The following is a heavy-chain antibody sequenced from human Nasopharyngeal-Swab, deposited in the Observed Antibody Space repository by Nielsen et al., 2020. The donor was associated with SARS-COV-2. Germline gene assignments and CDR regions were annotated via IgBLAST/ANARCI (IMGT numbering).Heavy chain of an antibody. D-gene: IGHD5-18*01. CDR2: ITWHSGNK. Sequence: GGSLRLSCAASGFTFENYAMHWVRQPPGKGLEWVSGITWHSGNKGYAESVQGRFTISRDNAKNSLYLQMNSLRAEDTALYYCAKARRTDTYGYECFDSWGQGTLVTVSS. V-gene: IGHV3-9*01. CDR1: GFTFENYA. CDR3: AKARRTDTYGYECFDS. J-gene: IGHJ4*02.